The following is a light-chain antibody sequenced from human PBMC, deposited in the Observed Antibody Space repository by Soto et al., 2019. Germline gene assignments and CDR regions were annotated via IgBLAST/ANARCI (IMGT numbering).Light chain of an antibody. CDR2: GTS. V-gene: IGKV3-20*01. Sequence: EIVLTQSPGTLSLSPGERATLSCRASQSVSISYLAWYQQRPGQAPRLLIFGTSNRATGTPDRFSGSGSGTDFTLTISRLEPEDSAVYYCHQYNNWPQTFGQGTKVDIK. J-gene: IGKJ1*01. CDR3: HQYNNWPQT. CDR1: QSVSISY.